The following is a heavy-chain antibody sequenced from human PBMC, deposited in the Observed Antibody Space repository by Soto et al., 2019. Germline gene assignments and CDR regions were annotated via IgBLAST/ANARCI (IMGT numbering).Heavy chain of an antibody. V-gene: IGHV1-69*13. J-gene: IGHJ6*02. CDR1: GGTFSSYA. CDR3: AVDIVVVPAALGYYYYGMDV. D-gene: IGHD2-2*01. CDR2: IIPIFGTA. Sequence: ASVKVSCKASGGTFSSYAISWVRQAPGQGLEWMGGIIPIFGTANYAQKFQGRVTITADESTSTAYMELSSLRSEDTAVYYCAVDIVVVPAALGYYYYGMDVWGQGTTVTVSS.